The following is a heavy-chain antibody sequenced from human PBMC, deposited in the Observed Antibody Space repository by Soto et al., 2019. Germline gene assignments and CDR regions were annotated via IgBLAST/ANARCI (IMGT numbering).Heavy chain of an antibody. CDR1: GFTFSDYY. Sequence: GGSLRLSCAASGFTFSDYYMSWIRQAPGKGLEWVSYISSSGSTIYYADSVKGRFTISRDNAKNSLYLQMNSLRAEDTAVYYCATPLYYGSGSYYKGPYYYYGMDVWGQGTTVTVS. V-gene: IGHV3-11*01. D-gene: IGHD3-10*01. CDR3: ATPLYYGSGSYYKGPYYYYGMDV. CDR2: ISSSGSTI. J-gene: IGHJ6*02.